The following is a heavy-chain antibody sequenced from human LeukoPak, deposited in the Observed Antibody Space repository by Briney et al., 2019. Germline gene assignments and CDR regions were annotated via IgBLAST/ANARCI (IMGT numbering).Heavy chain of an antibody. CDR3: ARYYGDYGEDY. V-gene: IGHV4-34*01. CDR1: GGSFSGYY. CDR2: INHSGST. Sequence: ASETLSLTCAVYGGSFSGYYWSWIRQPPGKGLEWIGEINHSGSTNYNPSLKSRVTISVDTSKTQFSLKLSSVTAADTAVYYCARYYGDYGEDYWGQGTLVTVSS. D-gene: IGHD4-17*01. J-gene: IGHJ4*02.